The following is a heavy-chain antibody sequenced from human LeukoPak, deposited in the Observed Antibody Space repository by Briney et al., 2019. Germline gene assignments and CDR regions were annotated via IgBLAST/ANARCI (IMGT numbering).Heavy chain of an antibody. J-gene: IGHJ4*02. CDR2: IKQDGSEK. V-gene: IGHV3-7*01. D-gene: IGHD5-12*01. CDR3: ARVGNGYVMDY. Sequence: GGSLRLTCAASGFTFSRYWVSWVRQAPGKGLEWVANIKQDGSEKYYVDSAKGRFTISRDNAKNSLYLQMNSLRAEDTAVYYCARVGNGYVMDYWGQGTLVTVSS. CDR1: GFTFSRYW.